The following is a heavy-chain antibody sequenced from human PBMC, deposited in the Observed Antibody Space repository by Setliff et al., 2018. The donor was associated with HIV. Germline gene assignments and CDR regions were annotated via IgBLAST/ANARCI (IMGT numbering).Heavy chain of an antibody. CDR3: ATGEDGEGAFFDI. CDR2: INHTGNT. D-gene: IGHD4-17*01. CDR1: GGSFSGYH. J-gene: IGHJ3*02. V-gene: IGHV4-34*01. Sequence: SETLSLTCAVYGGSFSGYHWNWIRQFPGKGLEWIGEINHTGNTQYNPSLKSRVTMSEETSKNQFSLKLSSMTAADTAMYYCATGEDGEGAFFDIWGQGTMVTVSS.